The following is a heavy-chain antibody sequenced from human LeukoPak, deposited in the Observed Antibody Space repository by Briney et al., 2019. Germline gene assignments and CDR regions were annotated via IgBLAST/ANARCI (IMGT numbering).Heavy chain of an antibody. CDR2: ISFDGSNK. V-gene: IGHV3-30*18. CDR3: AKTSIVGAT. D-gene: IGHD1-26*01. Sequence: GRSLRLSCAASGFTFSSYGMHWVRQAPGKGLGWVAVISFDGSNKYYADSVKGRFTISRDNSKNTLYLQMNSLRAEDTAVYYCAKTSIVGATWGKGTLVTVSS. J-gene: IGHJ4*02. CDR1: GFTFSSYG.